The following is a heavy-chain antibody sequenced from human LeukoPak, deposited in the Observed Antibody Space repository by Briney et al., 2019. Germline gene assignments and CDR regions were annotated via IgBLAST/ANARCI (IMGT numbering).Heavy chain of an antibody. Sequence: SETLSLTCTVSGGSISIYYWSWIRQPAGKGLEWIGRIYTSGSTNYNPSLKSRVTISVDTSKNQFSLKLSSVTAADTAVYYCARQNRAGSYLNYWGQGTLVTASS. CDR3: ARQNRAGSYLNY. J-gene: IGHJ4*02. D-gene: IGHD5-24*01. CDR2: IYTSGST. V-gene: IGHV4-4*07. CDR1: GGSISIYY.